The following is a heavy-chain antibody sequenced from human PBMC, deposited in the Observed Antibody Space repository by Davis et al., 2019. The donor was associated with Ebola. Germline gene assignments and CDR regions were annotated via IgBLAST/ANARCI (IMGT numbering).Heavy chain of an antibody. J-gene: IGHJ6*02. CDR3: ARDSRWLVPGTYYYYGMDV. CDR2: VYYNGGT. D-gene: IGHD6-19*01. Sequence: GSLRLSCTVSGGSISSYYWTWIRQPPGKGLEWIGYVYYNGGTNYNPSLKSRVSISMDTSKNHFSLKLSSVTAADTAVYYCARDSRWLVPGTYYYYGMDVWGQGTTVTVSS. CDR1: GGSISSYY. V-gene: IGHV4-59*01.